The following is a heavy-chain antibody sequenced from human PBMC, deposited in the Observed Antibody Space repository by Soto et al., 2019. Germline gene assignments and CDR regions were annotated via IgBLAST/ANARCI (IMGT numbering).Heavy chain of an antibody. CDR1: GYTFTSYD. V-gene: IGHV1-8*01. Sequence: ASVKVSCKASGYTFTSYDINWVRQATGQGLEWMGWMNPNSGNTGYAQKFQGRVTMTRNTSISTAYMELSSLRSEDTAVYYCARGPPPSSIAARQVPSYYYYMDVWGKGTTVTVSS. CDR2: MNPNSGNT. D-gene: IGHD6-6*01. CDR3: ARGPPPSSIAARQVPSYYYYMDV. J-gene: IGHJ6*03.